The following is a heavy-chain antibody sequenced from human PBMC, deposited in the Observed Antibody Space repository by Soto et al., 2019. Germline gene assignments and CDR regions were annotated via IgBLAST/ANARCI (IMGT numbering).Heavy chain of an antibody. Sequence: WTWIRQSPGKGREWIGYIDYSGSTDYNPSLRGRLAISIDTSTNQFSLRLNSMTAADTAVYYCAGRDCSGTNCYYLDYYYMDVWGKGTTVTVSS. CDR3: AGRDCSGTNCYYLDYYYMDV. V-gene: IGHV4-59*08. J-gene: IGHJ6*03. D-gene: IGHD2-2*01. CDR2: IDYSGST.